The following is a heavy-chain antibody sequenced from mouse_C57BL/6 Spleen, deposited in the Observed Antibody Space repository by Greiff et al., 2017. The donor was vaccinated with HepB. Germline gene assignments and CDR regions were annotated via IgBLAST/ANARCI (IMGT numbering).Heavy chain of an antibody. V-gene: IGHV1-18*01. CDR3: ARGRGLRDAWFAY. Sequence: DVKLVESGPELVKPGASVKIPCKASGYTFTDYNMDWVKQSHGKSLEWIGDINPNNGGTIYNQKFKGKATLTVDKSSSTAYMELRSLTSEDTAVYYCARGRGLRDAWFAYWGQGTLVTVSA. CDR2: INPNNGGT. D-gene: IGHD2-4*01. J-gene: IGHJ3*01. CDR1: GYTFTDYN.